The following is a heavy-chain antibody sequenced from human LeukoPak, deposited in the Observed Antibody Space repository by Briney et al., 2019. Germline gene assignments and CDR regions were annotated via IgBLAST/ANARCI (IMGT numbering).Heavy chain of an antibody. CDR2: MYNSGST. CDR1: GGSISSSYYY. J-gene: IGHJ5*02. CDR3: AREADRWFDP. V-gene: IGHV4-39*07. Sequence: TSETLSLTCTVSGGSISSSYYYWGWIRQPPGKGLEWIGTMYNSGSTDYNPSLESRVTISVDTSKNQFSLKLSPVTAADTAVYYCAREADRWFDPWGQGTLVTVSS.